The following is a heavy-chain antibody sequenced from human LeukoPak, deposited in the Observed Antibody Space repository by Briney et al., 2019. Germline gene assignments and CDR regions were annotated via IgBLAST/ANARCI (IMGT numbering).Heavy chain of an antibody. D-gene: IGHD6-19*01. CDR1: GYTFAAYY. CDR2: INPNSGDT. V-gene: IGHV1-2*02. Sequence: GDSVKVSCKTSGYTFAAYYIHWVRQAPGQGLEWMGWINPNSGDTNYAQKFQGRVTMTRDTSISTAYMELSRLRSDDTAVFYCARASSGWAFDSWGQGTLVTVSS. J-gene: IGHJ4*02. CDR3: ARASSGWAFDS.